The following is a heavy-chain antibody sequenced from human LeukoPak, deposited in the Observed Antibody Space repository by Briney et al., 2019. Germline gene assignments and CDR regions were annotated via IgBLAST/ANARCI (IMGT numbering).Heavy chain of an antibody. CDR2: IYYSGST. D-gene: IGHD1-26*01. Sequence: SETLSLTCTVSGGSISSYYWSWIRQPPGKGLEWIGYIYYSGSTNYNPSLKSRVTISVDTSKNQFSLRLSSATAADTAVYYCARSRAFNSGAFDPWGQGSLVTVSS. V-gene: IGHV4-59*01. J-gene: IGHJ5*02. CDR3: ARSRAFNSGAFDP. CDR1: GGSISSYY.